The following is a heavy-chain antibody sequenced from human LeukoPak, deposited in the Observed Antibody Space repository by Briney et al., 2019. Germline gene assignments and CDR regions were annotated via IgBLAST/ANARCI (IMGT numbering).Heavy chain of an antibody. CDR2: IYYSGST. CDR1: GGSISSSSYY. CDR3: AREKAYDSSGYYQRGNAFDI. J-gene: IGHJ3*02. Sequence: SETLSLTCTVSGGSISSSSYYWGWIRQPPGKGLEWIGSIYYSGSTYYNPSLKSRVTISVDTSKNQFSLKLSSVTAADTAVYYCAREKAYDSSGYYQRGNAFDIWGQGTMVTVSS. V-gene: IGHV4-39*02. D-gene: IGHD3-22*01.